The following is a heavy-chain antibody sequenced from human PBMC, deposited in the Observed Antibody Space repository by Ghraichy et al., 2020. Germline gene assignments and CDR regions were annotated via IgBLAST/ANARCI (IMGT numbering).Heavy chain of an antibody. V-gene: IGHV3-23*01. CDR2: ISVLGSTT. D-gene: IGHD6-13*01. Sequence: GASLRLSCAGSELKFKTNAINWIRQTPRKGLERDPIISVLGSTTYYADSVKGRFTISRDNSKNILYLQMNSLRAEDTAVYYCAKETQCTTAAGPIDYWGQGTMVTVS. CDR3: AKETQCTTAAGPIDY. CDR1: ELKFKTNA. J-gene: IGHJ4*02.